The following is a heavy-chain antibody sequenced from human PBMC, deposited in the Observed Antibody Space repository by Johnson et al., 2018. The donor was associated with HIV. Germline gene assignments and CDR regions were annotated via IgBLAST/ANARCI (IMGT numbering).Heavy chain of an antibody. CDR3: AKELGSSWYHYAFDI. CDR1: GFTFSSYG. J-gene: IGHJ3*02. V-gene: IGHV3-30*02. D-gene: IGHD6-13*01. CDR2: IRYDGSNK. Sequence: QVQLVESGGGVVQPGGSLRLSCAASGFTFSSYGMHWVRQAPGKGLEWVAFIRYDGSNKYYADSVKGRFTISRDNSKNTLYLQMNSLRAEETAVYYCAKELGSSWYHYAFDIWGQGTMVTVSS.